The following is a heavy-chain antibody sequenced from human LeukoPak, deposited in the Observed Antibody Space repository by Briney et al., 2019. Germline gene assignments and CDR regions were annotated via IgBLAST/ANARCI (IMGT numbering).Heavy chain of an antibody. CDR1: GGSLTDGDYY. Sequence: SETLSLTCTVSGGSLTDGDYYWGWVRQPPGTGLQWIATTYEGASLKSRVTISLDTSKNQFFLRLTYVTAADTAVYYCARLPGRSSSWYVYWGQGTLVTVSS. D-gene: IGHD6-13*01. CDR3: ARLPGRSSSWYVY. J-gene: IGHJ4*02. CDR2: T. V-gene: IGHV4-61*08.